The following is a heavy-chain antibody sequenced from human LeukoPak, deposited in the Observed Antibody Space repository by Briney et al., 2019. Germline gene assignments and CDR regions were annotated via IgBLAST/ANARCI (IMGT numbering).Heavy chain of an antibody. CDR1: GGSFSGYY. J-gene: IGHJ4*02. CDR3: ARGYSSSWRTIDY. D-gene: IGHD6-13*01. V-gene: IGHV4-34*01. CDR2: INHSGST. Sequence: PSETLSLTCAVSGGSFSGYYWSCIRHPPGKGLEWTGEINHSGSTNYNPYLKSRVTISVDTSKTQFSLKLSSVTAADTAVYYCARGYSSSWRTIDYWGQGTLVTVSS.